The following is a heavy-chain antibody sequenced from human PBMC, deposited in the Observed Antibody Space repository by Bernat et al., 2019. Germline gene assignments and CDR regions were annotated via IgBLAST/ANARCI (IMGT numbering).Heavy chain of an antibody. CDR1: GFIFSSYN. Sequence: EVQLVESGGGLVKPGGSLRLSCAASGFIFSSYNMNWVRQAPGKGLEWVSSISSSSAYIYYAESVKGRLTISGENAKNSLYLQMNSLGAEDTAVYYCARESQDMGVVIAAVDIWGQGTMVTVS. V-gene: IGHV3-21*01. CDR2: ISSSSAYI. D-gene: IGHD2-15*01. J-gene: IGHJ3*02. CDR3: ARESQDMGVVIAAVDI.